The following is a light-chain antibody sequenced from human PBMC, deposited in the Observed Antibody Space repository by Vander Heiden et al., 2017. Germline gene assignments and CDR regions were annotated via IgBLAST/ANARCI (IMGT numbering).Light chain of an antibody. Sequence: SYELTQPPSVSVYPGQTARITCSGEMLSKKYTYWYQQKSGQAPVVVIFEDSKRPSGTPERFSGSSSGTVATLTISGAQTDDEADYHCYSFDSSERVFGGGTKLTVL. V-gene: IGLV3-10*01. CDR2: EDS. J-gene: IGLJ3*02. CDR1: MLSKKY. CDR3: YSFDSSERV.